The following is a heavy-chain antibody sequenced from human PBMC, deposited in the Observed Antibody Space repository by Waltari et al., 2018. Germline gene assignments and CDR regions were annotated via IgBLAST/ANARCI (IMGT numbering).Heavy chain of an antibody. CDR1: GYGFDSYW. CDR3: ARRMMTGAGLTLNWLDP. D-gene: IGHD2-21*02. CDR2: ITPGASAT. Sequence: EVQLVQSGAEVKKPGESLRISCRDSGYGFDSYWIAWMRQRPGKGLEWMGYITPGASATGYNPSFQGQVTISADKSVTTVYLQWNSLKTSDSGIYYCARRMMTGAGLTLNWLDPWGLGTLVTVSS. V-gene: IGHV5-51*01. J-gene: IGHJ5*02.